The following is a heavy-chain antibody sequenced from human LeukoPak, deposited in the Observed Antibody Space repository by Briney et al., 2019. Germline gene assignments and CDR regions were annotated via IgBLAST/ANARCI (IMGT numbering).Heavy chain of an antibody. CDR2: ISGSGGST. CDR3: ARDSAPSFDY. V-gene: IGHV3-23*01. CDR1: GFTFSSYA. J-gene: IGHJ4*02. Sequence: GGSLRLSCAASGFTFSSYAMSWVRQAPGKGLEWVSAISGSGGSTYYADSVKGRFTISRDNAKNSLYLQMNSLRDEDTAVYYCARDSAPSFDYWGQGTLVTVSS. D-gene: IGHD6-25*01.